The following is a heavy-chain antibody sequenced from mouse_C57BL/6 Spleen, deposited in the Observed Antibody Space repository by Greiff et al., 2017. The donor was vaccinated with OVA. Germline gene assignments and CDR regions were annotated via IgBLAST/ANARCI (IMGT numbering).Heavy chain of an antibody. D-gene: IGHD2-5*01. CDR1: GYTFTGYW. J-gene: IGHJ1*03. CDR3: VSYYSSYGYFDV. Sequence: QVQLQQSGAELMKPGASVKLSCTATGYTFTGYWIEWVQQRPGHGLEWIGEILPGSGSNNYNEKVKGRATFTADPSYNTPYMQICSLTTEDSAINDCVSYYSSYGYFDVWGTGTTVTVSS. V-gene: IGHV1-9*01. CDR2: ILPGSGSN.